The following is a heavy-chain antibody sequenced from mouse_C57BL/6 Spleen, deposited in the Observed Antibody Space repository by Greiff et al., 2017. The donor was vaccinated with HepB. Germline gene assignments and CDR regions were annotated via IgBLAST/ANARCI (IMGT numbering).Heavy chain of an antibody. V-gene: IGHV5-17*01. Sequence: EVNVVESGGGLVKPGGSLKLSCAASGFTFSDYGMHWVRQAPEKGLEWVAYISSGSSTIYYADTVKGRFTISRDNAKNTLFLQMTSLRSEDTAMYYCARKEYDYEDWYFDVWGTGTTVTVSS. J-gene: IGHJ1*03. CDR2: ISSGSSTI. CDR3: ARKEYDYEDWYFDV. D-gene: IGHD2-4*01. CDR1: GFTFSDYG.